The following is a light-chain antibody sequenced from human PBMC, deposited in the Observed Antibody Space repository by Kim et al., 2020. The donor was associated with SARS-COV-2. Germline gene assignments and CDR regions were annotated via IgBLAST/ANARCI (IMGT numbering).Light chain of an antibody. CDR2: GKN. CDR1: SLRIYY. V-gene: IGLV3-19*01. CDR3: KSRGTSGNVV. J-gene: IGLJ2*01. Sequence: SSELTQDPAVSVALGQTVRITCRGDSLRIYYATWYQQKPGQAPVLVIYGKNNRPSGIPDRFSGSSSGNTASLTITGAQAEDEADYYCKSRGTSGNVVFGGGTQLTVL.